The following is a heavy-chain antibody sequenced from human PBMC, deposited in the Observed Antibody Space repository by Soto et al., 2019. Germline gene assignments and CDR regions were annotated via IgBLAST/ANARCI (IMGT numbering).Heavy chain of an antibody. CDR1: GDTFTDSS. D-gene: IGHD5-12*01. CDR3: ARDLGGYDLYGPDT. V-gene: IGHV1-2*02. J-gene: IGHJ5*02. CDR2: INLNSGDT. Sequence: ASVKVSCRTSGDTFTDSSIHWVRQAPGQGLEWMGWINLNSGDTNYAEKFRGRVTMTRDTSIITAYMELTRLKSDDTAVYYYARDLGGYDLYGPDTWGQGSMV.